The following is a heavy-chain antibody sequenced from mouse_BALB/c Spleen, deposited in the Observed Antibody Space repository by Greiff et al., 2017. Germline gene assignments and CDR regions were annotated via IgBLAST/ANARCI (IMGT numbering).Heavy chain of an antibody. V-gene: IGHV2-9-2*01. J-gene: IGHJ4*01. Sequence: QVQLKESGPGLVAPSQSLSITCTVSGFSLTSYDISWIRQPPGKGLEWLGVIWTGGGTNYNSAFMSRLSISKDNSKSQVFLKMNSLQTDDTAIYYCVRDKGNAMDYWGQGTSVTVSS. CDR1: GFSLTSYD. CDR3: VRDKGNAMDY. CDR2: IWTGGGT.